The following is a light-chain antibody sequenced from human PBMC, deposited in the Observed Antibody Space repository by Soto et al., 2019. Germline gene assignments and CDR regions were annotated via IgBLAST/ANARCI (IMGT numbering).Light chain of an antibody. J-gene: IGKJ1*01. CDR1: QSVSNNY. V-gene: IGKV3-20*01. CDR2: GAS. Sequence: EIVLTQSPGTLSLSPGERATLSCRASQSVSNNYLAWYQQKPGQAPRLLIYGASNSASGIPDRFSGSGSGTDFTLTISRLAPEDFAVYYWQQYGSSGTFGQGTKVEIK. CDR3: QQYGSSGT.